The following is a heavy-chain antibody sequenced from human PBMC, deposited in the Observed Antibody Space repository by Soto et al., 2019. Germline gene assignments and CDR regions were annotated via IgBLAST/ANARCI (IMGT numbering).Heavy chain of an antibody. V-gene: IGHV4-61*08. D-gene: IGHD3-22*01. CDR3: ARLGGYYQSLDT. CDR1: GGSISSGDCY. Sequence: SETLSVTCAISGGSISSGDCYWSWLRQPPGKGLEWIGYVYYTGTTTYSPSLKSRVTLSVDTSMNQISLKLSSVTAADTAFYYCARLGGYYQSLDTWGQGTLVTVSS. CDR2: VYYTGTT. J-gene: IGHJ5*02.